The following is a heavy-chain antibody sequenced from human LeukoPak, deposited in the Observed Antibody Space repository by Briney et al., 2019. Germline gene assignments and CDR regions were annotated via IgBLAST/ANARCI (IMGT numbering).Heavy chain of an antibody. CDR1: GYTFTNYG. D-gene: IGHD5-12*01. J-gene: IGHJ4*02. CDR2: ISAYNGHT. V-gene: IGHV1-18*01. CDR3: AKDDFRSHIVATGRGLLSY. Sequence: VASVKVSCKTSGYTFTNYGVTWVRQAPGEGLEWMGWISAYNGHTKYAQRLQGRVTMTTDTSTSTAYMELRSLRSDDTAVYYCAKDDFRSHIVATGRGLLSYWGQGTLVTVSS.